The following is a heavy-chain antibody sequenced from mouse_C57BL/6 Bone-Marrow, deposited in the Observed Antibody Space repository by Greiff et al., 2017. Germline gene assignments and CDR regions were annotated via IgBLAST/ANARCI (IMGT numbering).Heavy chain of an antibody. CDR2: ISSGGSYT. V-gene: IGHV5-6*02. J-gene: IGHJ2*01. CDR3: AIYCYEYFGD. D-gene: IGHD1-1*01. Sequence: EVMLVESGGDLVKPGGSLKLSCAASGFTFSSYGMSWVRQTPDKRLEWVATISSGGSYTYYPDSVKGRFTISRDNAKNTLYLQMSSLKSEDTAMYYCAIYCYEYFGDWGQGTTLTVSS. CDR1: GFTFSSYG.